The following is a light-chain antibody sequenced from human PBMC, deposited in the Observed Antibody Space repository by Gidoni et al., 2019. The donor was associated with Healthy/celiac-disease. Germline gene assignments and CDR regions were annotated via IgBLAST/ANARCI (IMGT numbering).Light chain of an antibody. CDR2: WAS. CDR1: QSVLYSSNNKNY. J-gene: IGKJ4*01. V-gene: IGKV4-1*01. CDR3: QQYYSTPPA. Sequence: DIVMTQSPDSLAVSLGERATINCKYSQSVLYSSNNKNYLAWYQQKPGQPPKLLIYWASTRESGVPDRFSGSGSGTDFTLTISSLQAEDVAVYYCQQYYSTPPAFGGXTKVEIK.